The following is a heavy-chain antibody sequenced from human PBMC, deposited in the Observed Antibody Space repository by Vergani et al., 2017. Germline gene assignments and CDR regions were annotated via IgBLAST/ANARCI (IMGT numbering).Heavy chain of an antibody. Sequence: EVQLVESGGGLVQPGGSLRLSCAASGFTFSSYWMSWVRQAPGKGLEWVANIKQDGSEKYYVDSVKGRFTISRYNAKNARYLQMNSLRAEDTAVYHCVTGDDGDYEYFQHWGQGTLVTVSS. V-gene: IGHV3-7*03. CDR2: IKQDGSEK. J-gene: IGHJ1*01. D-gene: IGHD4-17*01. CDR3: VTGDDGDYEYFQH. CDR1: GFTFSSYW.